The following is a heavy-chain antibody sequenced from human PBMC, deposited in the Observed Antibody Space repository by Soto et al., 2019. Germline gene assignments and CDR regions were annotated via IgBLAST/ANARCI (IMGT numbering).Heavy chain of an antibody. CDR3: ARPPSYCSGGSCYSGGFDY. Sequence: GGSLRLSCAASGFTFSSYSMNWVRQAPGKGLEWISYISSSSNTIYYADSVKGRFTISRDNAKNSLYLQMNSLRAEDTAVYYCARPPSYCSGGSCYSGGFDYWGQGTLVTVSS. V-gene: IGHV3-48*01. J-gene: IGHJ4*02. CDR1: GFTFSSYS. D-gene: IGHD2-15*01. CDR2: ISSSSNTI.